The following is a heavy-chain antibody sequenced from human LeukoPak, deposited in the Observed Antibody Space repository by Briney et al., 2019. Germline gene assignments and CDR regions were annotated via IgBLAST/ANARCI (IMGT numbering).Heavy chain of an antibody. CDR3: ARDTITMISP. D-gene: IGHD3-22*01. J-gene: IGHJ5*02. CDR2: IYHSGST. Sequence: SETLSLTCTVSGYSISSGYYWGWIRQPPGKGLEWIGSIYHSGSTYYNPSLKSRVTISVDTSKNQFSLKLSSVTAADTAVYYCARDTITMISPWGQGTLVTVSS. CDR1: GYSISSGYY. V-gene: IGHV4-38-2*02.